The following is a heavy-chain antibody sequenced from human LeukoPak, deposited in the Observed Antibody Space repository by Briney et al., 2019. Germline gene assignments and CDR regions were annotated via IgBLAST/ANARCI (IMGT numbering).Heavy chain of an antibody. CDR1: GFTFSSYE. CDR2: ISSSGSTI. CDR3: ARVVPYMDV. Sequence: GGSLRLSCAASGFTFSSYEMNWVRQAPGKGPEWVSYISSSGSTIYYADSVKGRFTISRDNAKNSLYLQMNSLRAEDTAVYYCARVVPYMDVWGKGTTVTISS. V-gene: IGHV3-48*03. J-gene: IGHJ6*03. D-gene: IGHD6-13*01.